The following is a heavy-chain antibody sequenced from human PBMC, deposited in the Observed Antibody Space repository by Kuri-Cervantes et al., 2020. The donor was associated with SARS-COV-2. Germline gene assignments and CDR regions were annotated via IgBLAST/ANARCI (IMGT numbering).Heavy chain of an antibody. V-gene: IGHV3-15*01. CDR1: GFTFSNAW. Sequence: LSLTCAASGFTFSNAWMSWVRQAPGKGLEWVGRIKSKTDGGTTDYAAPVKGRFTISRDDSKNTLYLQMNSLRAEDTAVYYCAKALRAAIPHWGQGTLVTVSS. CDR3: AKALRAAIPH. D-gene: IGHD2-2*02. CDR2: IKSKTDGGTT. J-gene: IGHJ4*02.